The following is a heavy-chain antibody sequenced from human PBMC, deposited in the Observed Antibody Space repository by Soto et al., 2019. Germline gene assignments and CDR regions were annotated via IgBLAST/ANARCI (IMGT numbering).Heavy chain of an antibody. Sequence: QVQLVESGGGVVQPGRSLRLSCAASGFTFSSYGMHWVRQAPGKGLEWVAVISYDGSNKYYADSVKGRFTISRDNSKNTLYLQMNSLRAEDTAVYYCAKDRGWLRHLYGMDVWGQGTTVTVSS. CDR2: ISYDGSNK. CDR3: AKDRGWLRHLYGMDV. J-gene: IGHJ6*02. V-gene: IGHV3-30*18. CDR1: GFTFSSYG. D-gene: IGHD5-12*01.